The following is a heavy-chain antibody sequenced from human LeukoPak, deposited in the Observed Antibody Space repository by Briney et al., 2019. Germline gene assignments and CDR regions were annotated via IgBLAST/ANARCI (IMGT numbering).Heavy chain of an antibody. D-gene: IGHD1-26*01. V-gene: IGHV3-21*01. Sequence: GGSLRLSCAASGFTFNTYTMNWVRQAPGKGLEWVSSISSSSSYIYYADSVKGRFTISRDNAKNSLYLQMNSLRAEDTAVYYCAREREWELLDRWGQGTLVTVSS. CDR1: GFTFNTYT. CDR3: AREREWELLDR. CDR2: ISSSSSYI. J-gene: IGHJ5*02.